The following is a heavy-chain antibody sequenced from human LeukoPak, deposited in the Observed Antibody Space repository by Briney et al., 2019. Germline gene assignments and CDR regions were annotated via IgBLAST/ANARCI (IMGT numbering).Heavy chain of an antibody. CDR2: VTGSGGST. Sequence: GGSLRLPCVASGFTFSNYAMSWVRQVPGKRLEWVSAVTGSGGSTYYADSVKGRFTISRDNSRNTLFLQMNSLRAEDTAIYYCAKWGDFDILTGYYVSDFWGQGTLVTVSS. CDR3: AKWGDFDILTGYYVSDF. CDR1: GFTFSNYA. V-gene: IGHV3-23*01. J-gene: IGHJ4*02. D-gene: IGHD3-9*01.